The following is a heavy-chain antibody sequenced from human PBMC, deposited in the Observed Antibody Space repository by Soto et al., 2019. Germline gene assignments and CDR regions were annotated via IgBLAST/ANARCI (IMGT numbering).Heavy chain of an antibody. CDR3: ARTYYDFWSGYPVGFDY. CDR2: IYYSGST. CDR1: GGSISSSSYY. Sequence: QLQLQESGPGLVKPSETLSLTCTVSGGSISSSSYYWGWIRQPPGKGLEWIGSIYYSGSTYYNPSLKSRVTISVDTSKNQFSLKLSSVTAADTAVYYCARTYYDFWSGYPVGFDYWGQGTLVTVSS. V-gene: IGHV4-39*01. J-gene: IGHJ4*02. D-gene: IGHD3-3*01.